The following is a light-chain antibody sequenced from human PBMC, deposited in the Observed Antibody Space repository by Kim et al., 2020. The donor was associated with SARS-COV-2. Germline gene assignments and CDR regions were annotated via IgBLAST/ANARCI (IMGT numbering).Light chain of an antibody. CDR2: VVT. Sequence: SPARSVTLSFTAPRSYVGDYIFVSWYQPRPGKAPHLMFYVVTKRSSGVPDRFSGSKSGNTASLTVSALQAEDEAYYYCTSYAGRVMFGGGTQLTVL. CDR1: RSYVGDYIF. V-gene: IGLV2-8*01. J-gene: IGLJ3*02. CDR3: TSYAGRVM.